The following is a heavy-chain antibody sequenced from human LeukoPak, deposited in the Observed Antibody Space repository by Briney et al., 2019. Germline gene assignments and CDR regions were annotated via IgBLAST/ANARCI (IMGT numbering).Heavy chain of an antibody. CDR1: GGSISSSSYY. Sequence: SETLSLTCTVSGGSISSSSYYWGWIRQPPGKGLEWIGSIYYSGSTYYNPSLKSRVTISVDTSKNQFSLKLSSVTAADTAVYYCASLLWFGELEKYYFDYWGQGTLVTVSS. D-gene: IGHD3-10*01. CDR3: ASLLWFGELEKYYFDY. CDR2: IYYSGST. V-gene: IGHV4-39*01. J-gene: IGHJ4*02.